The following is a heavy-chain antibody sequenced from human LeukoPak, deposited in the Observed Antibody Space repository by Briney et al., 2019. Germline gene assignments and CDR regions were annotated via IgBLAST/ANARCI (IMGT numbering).Heavy chain of an antibody. D-gene: IGHD3-3*01. V-gene: IGHV3-48*03. CDR2: ISSSGSTI. CDR1: GFTFSSYE. Sequence: GGSLRLSCAASGFTFSSYEMNWVRQAPGKGLEWVSYISSSGSTIYYADSVKGRFTISRDNAKNSLYLQMNSLRAEDTAVYYCARSTILGVVSAFDIWGQGTMVTVSS. CDR3: ARSTILGVVSAFDI. J-gene: IGHJ3*02.